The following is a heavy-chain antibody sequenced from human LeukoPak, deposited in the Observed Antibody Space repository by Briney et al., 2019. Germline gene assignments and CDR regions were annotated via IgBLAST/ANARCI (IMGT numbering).Heavy chain of an antibody. Sequence: GGSLRLSCAASGSPFNAYWMTWVRQAPGKGLEWVANIRQDGDTKYYVDSVKGRFTISRDNAMNSLYLQMNSLRAEDTAIYYCARSLPYGTTWYGRSDFWGQGTLVTVSS. J-gene: IGHJ4*02. V-gene: IGHV3-7*03. CDR2: IRQDGDTK. D-gene: IGHD6-13*01. CDR1: GSPFNAYW. CDR3: ARSLPYGTTWYGRSDF.